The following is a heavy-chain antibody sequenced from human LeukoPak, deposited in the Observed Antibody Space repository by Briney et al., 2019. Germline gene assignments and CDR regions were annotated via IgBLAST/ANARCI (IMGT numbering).Heavy chain of an antibody. D-gene: IGHD3-9*01. CDR1: GGSVSSSSYY. CDR2: IYYSGST. V-gene: IGHV4-39*07. J-gene: IGHJ5*02. Sequence: PSETLSLTCTVSGGSVSSSSYYWGWIRQPPGKGLEWIGSIYYSGSTYYNPSLKSRVTISVDTSKNQFSLKLTSVTAADTAVYYCARGTAFDWLLYGPNWFDPWGQGTLVTVSS. CDR3: ARGTAFDWLLYGPNWFDP.